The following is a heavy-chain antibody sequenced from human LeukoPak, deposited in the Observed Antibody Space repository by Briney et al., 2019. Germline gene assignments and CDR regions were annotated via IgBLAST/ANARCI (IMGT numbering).Heavy chain of an antibody. CDR3: ATKRGATFDLFYYMDV. CDR2: INPNSGGT. V-gene: IGHV1-2*02. Sequence: ASVKVSCKASGYTSTGSYMHWVRQAPGQGLEWMGCINPNSGGTNYAQKFQGRVTMTRDKSISTAYMELSGLEYDDTAFYYSATKRGATFDLFYYMDVWGKGTMVTVSS. CDR1: GYTSTGSY. D-gene: IGHD2/OR15-2a*01. J-gene: IGHJ6*03.